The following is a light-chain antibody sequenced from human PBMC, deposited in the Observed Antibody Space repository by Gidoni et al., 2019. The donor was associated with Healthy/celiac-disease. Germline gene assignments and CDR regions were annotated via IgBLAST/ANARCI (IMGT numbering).Light chain of an antibody. CDR2: GAS. CDR1: QSVSSSY. V-gene: IGKV3-20*01. Sequence: EIVLTQSPGTLSLSPGESATLSCRASQSVSSSYLAWYQQKPGQAPRLLISGASSRATGIPDRVSGSGSGTDFTLTISRLEPEDFAVYYCQQYGSAPLTFGGGTKVEI. CDR3: QQYGSAPLT. J-gene: IGKJ4*01.